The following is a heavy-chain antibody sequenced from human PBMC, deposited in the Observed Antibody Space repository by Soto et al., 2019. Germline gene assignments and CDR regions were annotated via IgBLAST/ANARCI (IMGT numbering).Heavy chain of an antibody. CDR2: ISGSGGST. J-gene: IGHJ4*02. CDR1: GFTFSNYA. V-gene: IGHV3-23*01. CDR3: AKSPPPYSSSSYIDY. Sequence: EVQLLESGGGLVQPGGSLRLSCAASGFTFSNYAMSWVRQAPGKGLEWVSAISGSGGSTYYADSVKGRFTISRDNSKSTLFLQMDSLRAEDTAVYYCAKSPPPYSSSSYIDYWGQGTLVTVSS. D-gene: IGHD6-13*01.